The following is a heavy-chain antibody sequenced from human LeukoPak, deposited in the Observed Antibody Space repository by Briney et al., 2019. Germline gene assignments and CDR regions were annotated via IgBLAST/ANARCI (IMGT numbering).Heavy chain of an antibody. CDR2: IWYDGSNK. D-gene: IGHD3-10*01. J-gene: IGHJ4*02. Sequence: GGSLRLSCAASGFTFSSYGMHWVRQAPGKGLEWVAVIWYDGSNKNYADSVKGRFTISRDNSKNTLYLQMNSLRAEDTAVYYCARDEIYYGSGSLGVDYWGQGTLVTVPS. CDR3: ARDEIYYGSGSLGVDY. V-gene: IGHV3-33*01. CDR1: GFTFSSYG.